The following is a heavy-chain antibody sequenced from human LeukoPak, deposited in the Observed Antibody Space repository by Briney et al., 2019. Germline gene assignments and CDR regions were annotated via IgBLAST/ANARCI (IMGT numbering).Heavy chain of an antibody. CDR3: ARASYSYGYLYYYYYMDV. CDR2: IYYSGST. D-gene: IGHD5-18*01. CDR1: GGSISSYY. V-gene: IGHV4-59*01. J-gene: IGHJ6*03. Sequence: SETLSLTCTVSGGSISSYYWNWIRQPPGKGLEWIGYIYYSGSTNYNPSLKSRVTISADTSKNQFSLKLSSVTAADTAVYYCARASYSYGYLYYYYYMDVWGKGTTVTVSS.